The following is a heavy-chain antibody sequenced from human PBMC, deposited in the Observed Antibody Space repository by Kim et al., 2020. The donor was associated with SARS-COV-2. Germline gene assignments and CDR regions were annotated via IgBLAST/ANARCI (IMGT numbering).Heavy chain of an antibody. D-gene: IGHD2-2*01. CDR2: ISSSSSTI. V-gene: IGHV3-48*02. CDR1: GFTFSSYS. Sequence: GGSLRLSCAASGFTFSSYSMNWVRQAPGKGLEWVSYISSSSSTIYYADSVKGRFTISRDNAKNSLYLQMNSLRDEDTAVYYCARDMYCSSTSCPRRGGYGMDVCGQGTTVTVSS. CDR3: ARDMYCSSTSCPRRGGYGMDV. J-gene: IGHJ6*02.